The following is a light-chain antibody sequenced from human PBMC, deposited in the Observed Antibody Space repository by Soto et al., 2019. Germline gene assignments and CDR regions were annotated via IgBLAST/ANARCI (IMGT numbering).Light chain of an antibody. J-gene: IGLJ3*02. CDR1: SSNIGAGYD. V-gene: IGLV1-40*01. Sequence: QAVVTQPPSVSGAPGQRVTISCTGSSSNIGAGYDVHWYQQLPGTAPKLLIYGNSNRPSGVPDRFSGSKSGTSASLAIIGLQAEDEADYSCQSYDSSLSGWVFGGGTKLTVL. CDR3: QSYDSSLSGWV. CDR2: GNS.